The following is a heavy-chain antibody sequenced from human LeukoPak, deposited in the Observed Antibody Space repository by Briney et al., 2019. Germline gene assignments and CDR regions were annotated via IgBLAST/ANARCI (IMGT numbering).Heavy chain of an antibody. CDR2: ISYDGSNK. V-gene: IGHV3-30-3*01. J-gene: IGHJ4*02. Sequence: GGSLRLSCAASGFTFSSYAMHWVRQAPGKGLEWVAVISYDGSNKYYADSVKGRFTISRDSSRSTLYLQMNSLRAEDTAVYYCAKDRGYWGQGTLVTVSS. CDR1: GFTFSSYA. CDR3: AKDRGY. D-gene: IGHD3-10*01.